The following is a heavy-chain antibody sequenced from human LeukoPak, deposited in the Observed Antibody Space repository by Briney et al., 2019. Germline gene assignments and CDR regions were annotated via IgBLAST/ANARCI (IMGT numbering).Heavy chain of an antibody. CDR2: INSDGSST. V-gene: IGHV3-74*01. CDR1: GFTFSSYW. Sequence: QPGGSLRLSCAASGFTFSSYWMHWVRHAPGKGLVWVSRINSDGSSTSYADSVKGRFTISRDNAKNTLYLQMNSLRAEDTAVYYCARGSSSWYGGLGYWGQGTLVTVSS. CDR3: ARGSSSWYGGLGY. J-gene: IGHJ4*02. D-gene: IGHD6-13*01.